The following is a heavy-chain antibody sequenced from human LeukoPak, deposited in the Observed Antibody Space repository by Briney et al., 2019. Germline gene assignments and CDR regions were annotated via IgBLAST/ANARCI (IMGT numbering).Heavy chain of an antibody. CDR1: GGTFSSYA. J-gene: IGHJ4*02. Sequence: ASVKLSCKASGGTFSSYAISWVRPAPGQGLEWMGRIIPILGIANYAQKFQGRVTITADKSTSTAYMELSSLRSEDTAVYYCARGPVDIVVVPADFDYGDYDYFDYWGQGTLVTVSS. CDR3: ARGPVDIVVVPADFDYGDYDYFDY. D-gene: IGHD2-2*03. CDR2: IIPILGIA. V-gene: IGHV1-69*04.